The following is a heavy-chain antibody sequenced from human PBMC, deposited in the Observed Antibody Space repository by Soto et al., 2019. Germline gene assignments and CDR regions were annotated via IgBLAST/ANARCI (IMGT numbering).Heavy chain of an antibody. J-gene: IGHJ4*02. CDR3: AREVQVHRPAFLY. V-gene: IGHV1-69*19. Sequence: QVQLVQSGAEMKKPGSSVKVSCQSSGGTFNTYAMNWVRQAPGQGPEWMGDISPMFGAANYAPKFQGRVTITADEATGTSYMQSRSLTSDDTALYFWAREVQVHRPAFLYWGQATLVTVSS. CDR1: GGTFNTYA. CDR2: ISPMFGAA. D-gene: IGHD3-10*01.